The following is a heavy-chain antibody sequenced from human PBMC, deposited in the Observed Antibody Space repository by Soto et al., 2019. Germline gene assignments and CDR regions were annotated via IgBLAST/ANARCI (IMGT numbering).Heavy chain of an antibody. CDR2: IRSKANSYAT. CDR1: GFTFSDSA. CDR3: IIWEGLVGMDV. Sequence: HPGGSLRLSCAASGFTFSDSAMHWVRQASGKGLEWVGRIRSKANSYATAYAASVKGRLTISRDDSKNTAYLQMNSLKTEDTAVYYCIIWEGLVGMDVWGQGTTVTVSS. V-gene: IGHV3-73*01. J-gene: IGHJ6*02. D-gene: IGHD1-26*01.